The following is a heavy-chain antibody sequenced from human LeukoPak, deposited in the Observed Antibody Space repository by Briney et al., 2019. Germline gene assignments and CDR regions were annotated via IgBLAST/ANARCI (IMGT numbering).Heavy chain of an antibody. CDR1: GDAISNGYY. J-gene: IGHJ4*02. CDR2: IYHTGTT. V-gene: IGHV4-38-2*01. CDR3: ARGRSGYGGDSGVASCDY. Sequence: PSETLSLTCAVSGDAISNGYYWGWIRQPPGKGLEWIGSIYHTGTTYYNPSLKRRVTMSVDTYRNEFSLRLTYVTAADTAVYYCARGRSGYGGDSGVASCDYWGQGTLVTVSS. D-gene: IGHD4-23*01.